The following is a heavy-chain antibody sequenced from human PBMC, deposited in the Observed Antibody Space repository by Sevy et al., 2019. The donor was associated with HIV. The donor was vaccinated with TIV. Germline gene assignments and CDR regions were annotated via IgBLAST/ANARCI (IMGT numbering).Heavy chain of an antibody. J-gene: IGHJ4*02. CDR2: ISSSSSYI. V-gene: IGHV3-21*01. Sequence: GGSLRLSCAASGFTFSSYSMSWVRQAPGKGLEWVSSISSSSSYIYYADSVKGRFTISRDNAKNSLYLQMNSLRAEDTAVYYCASVYYYDSSGYSGWGQGTLVTVSS. D-gene: IGHD3-22*01. CDR3: ASVYYYDSSGYSG. CDR1: GFTFSSYS.